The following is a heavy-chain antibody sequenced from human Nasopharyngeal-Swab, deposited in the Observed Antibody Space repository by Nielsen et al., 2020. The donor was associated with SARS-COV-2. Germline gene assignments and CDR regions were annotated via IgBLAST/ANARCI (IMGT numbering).Heavy chain of an antibody. CDR1: GFTFNNCA. V-gene: IGHV3-23*01. Sequence: SLKISCAACGFTFNNCAMILVRQAPGEGLGWVSGVSGSGGSTQYAESVKGRFTISRDNSQNTLYLQMSSLRAEDTAVYDCTMLEGSGSYFSRPTDCWGQGTLVTVSS. CDR3: TMLEGSGSYFSRPTDC. J-gene: IGHJ4*02. CDR2: VSGSGGST. D-gene: IGHD3-10*01.